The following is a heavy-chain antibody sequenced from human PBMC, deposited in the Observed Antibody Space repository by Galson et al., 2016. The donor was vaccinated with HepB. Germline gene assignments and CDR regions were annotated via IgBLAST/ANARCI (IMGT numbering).Heavy chain of an antibody. V-gene: IGHV3-49*03. Sequence: SLRLSCAGSGFIFGNYAVSWFRQAPGKGLEWVGFIRSKAFGGTTHYAASVRDRFIISRDDSRSIAYLHMNSLRAEDTAVYYCSRDRDPADYWSQGTLVIVSS. J-gene: IGHJ4*02. CDR3: SRDRDPADY. CDR1: GFIFGNYA. CDR2: IRSKAFGGTT.